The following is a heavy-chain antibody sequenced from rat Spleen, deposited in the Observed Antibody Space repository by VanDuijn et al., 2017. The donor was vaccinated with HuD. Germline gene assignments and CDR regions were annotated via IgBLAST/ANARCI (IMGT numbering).Heavy chain of an antibody. CDR2: IPNTGGST. CDR3: TTPDGYNGNWFAY. D-gene: IGHD1-9*01. V-gene: IGHV5-31*01. Sequence: EVQLVESGGGLVQPGRSLKLSCVASGFTFNNYWMTWIRQAPGKGLEWVASIPNTGGSTYYPDSVKGRFTISRDNAKSTLYLQMNSLRSEDTATYYCTTPDGYNGNWFAYWGQGTLVTVSS. CDR1: GFTFNNYW. J-gene: IGHJ3*01.